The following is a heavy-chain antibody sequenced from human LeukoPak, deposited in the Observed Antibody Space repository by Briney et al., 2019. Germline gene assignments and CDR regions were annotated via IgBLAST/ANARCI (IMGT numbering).Heavy chain of an antibody. CDR3: ARLSILTGYYHSFDY. CDR1: GGSFSGYY. J-gene: IGHJ4*02. Sequence: SETLSLTCAVYGGSFSGYYWSWIRQPPGKGLEWIGEINHSGSTNYNPSLKSRVTISVDTSKNQFSLKLSSVTAADTAVYYCARLSILTGYYHSFDYWGQGTLVPVSS. CDR2: INHSGST. D-gene: IGHD3-9*01. V-gene: IGHV4-34*01.